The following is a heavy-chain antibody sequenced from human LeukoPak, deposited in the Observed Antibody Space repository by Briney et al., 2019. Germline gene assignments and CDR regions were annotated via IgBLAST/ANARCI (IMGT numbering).Heavy chain of an antibody. Sequence: GASVKVSCKASGYTFTSYAMNWVRQAPGQGLEWMGWIDPNSGGTNYAQKFQGRVTMTRDTSISTAYMELSRLRSDDTAVYYCARGGSYFAIDYWGQGTLVTVSS. J-gene: IGHJ4*02. CDR2: IDPNSGGT. CDR3: ARGGSYFAIDY. D-gene: IGHD1-26*01. CDR1: GYTFTSYA. V-gene: IGHV1-2*02.